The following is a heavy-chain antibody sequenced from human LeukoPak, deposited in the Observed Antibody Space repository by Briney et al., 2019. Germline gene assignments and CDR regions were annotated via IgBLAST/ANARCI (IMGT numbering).Heavy chain of an antibody. V-gene: IGHV4-39*07. J-gene: IGHJ4*02. CDR2: IYYSGST. D-gene: IGHD6-19*01. CDR1: GGSISSSSYY. CDR3: ARERIAVAGTTLFDY. Sequence: SSETLSLTCTVSGGSISSSSYYWGWIRQPPGKGLEWIGSIYYSGSTYYNPSLKSRVTISVDTSKNQFSLKLSSVTAADAAVYYCARERIAVAGTTLFDYWGQGTPVTVSS.